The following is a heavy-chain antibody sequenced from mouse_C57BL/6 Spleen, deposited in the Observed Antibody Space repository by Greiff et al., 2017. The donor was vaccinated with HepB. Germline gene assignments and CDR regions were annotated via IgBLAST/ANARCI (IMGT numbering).Heavy chain of an antibody. V-gene: IGHV1-54*01. CDR1: GYAFTNYL. CDR3: AREGYYAMDY. Sequence: VMLVESGAELVRPGTSVKVSCKASGYAFTNYLIEWVKQRPGQGLEWIGVINPGSGGTNYNEKFKGKATLTADKSSSTAYMQLSSLTSEDSAVYFCAREGYYAMDYWGQGTSVTVSS. CDR2: INPGSGGT. J-gene: IGHJ4*01.